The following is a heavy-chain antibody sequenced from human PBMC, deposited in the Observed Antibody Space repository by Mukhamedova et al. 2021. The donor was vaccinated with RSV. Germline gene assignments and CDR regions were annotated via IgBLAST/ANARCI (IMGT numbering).Heavy chain of an antibody. CDR3: ARNSLWARDY. V-gene: IGHV3-33*01. Sequence: YDESNKYYEDSVKGRFTISRDNSKNTLYLQMNNLRTEDTARYYCARNSLWARDYWGQGTLVTVSS. CDR2: YDESNK. J-gene: IGHJ4*02. D-gene: IGHD2-21*01.